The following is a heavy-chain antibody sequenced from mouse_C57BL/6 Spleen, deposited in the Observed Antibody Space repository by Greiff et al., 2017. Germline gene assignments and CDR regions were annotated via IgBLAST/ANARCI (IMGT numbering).Heavy chain of an antibody. D-gene: IGHD1-1*01. Sequence: VQLQESGPELVKPGASVKISCKASGYAFSSSWMNWVKQRPGKGLEGIGRIYPGDGDTNDNGKFKGKATLTADKSSSTAYMQRSSLTSEDSAVYFCARSPLRHYYGSSLYYFDYWGQGTTLTVSS. CDR1: GYAFSSSW. CDR3: ARSPLRHYYGSSLYYFDY. J-gene: IGHJ2*01. V-gene: IGHV1-82*01. CDR2: IYPGDGDT.